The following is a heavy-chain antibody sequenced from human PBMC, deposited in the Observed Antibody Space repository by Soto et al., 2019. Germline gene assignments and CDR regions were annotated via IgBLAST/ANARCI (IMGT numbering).Heavy chain of an antibody. D-gene: IGHD6-13*01. Sequence: QVQLVQSGAEVKKPGSSVKVSCKASGGTFSSYAISWVRQAPGQGLEWMGGIIPIFGTANYAQKFQGRVTVTADESTSPAYMELSSLRSEDTAVYYCARDRGAAAGRVDDYYYGMDVWGQGTTVTVSS. CDR2: IIPIFGTA. CDR1: GGTFSSYA. J-gene: IGHJ6*02. V-gene: IGHV1-69*12. CDR3: ARDRGAAAGRVDDYYYGMDV.